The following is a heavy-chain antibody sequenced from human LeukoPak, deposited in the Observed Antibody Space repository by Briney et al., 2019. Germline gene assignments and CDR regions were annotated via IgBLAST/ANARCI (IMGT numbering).Heavy chain of an antibody. D-gene: IGHD3-10*01. CDR1: GFTFSSYG. J-gene: IGHJ5*02. V-gene: IGHV3-30*18. CDR2: ISYDGSNK. Sequence: GRSLRLSCAASGFTFSSYGMHWVRQAPGKGLEWVAVISYDGSNKYYADSVKGRFTISRDNSKNTLYLQMNSLRAEDTAIYYCAKGAPNYYGSKFDPWGQGTLVTVSS. CDR3: AKGAPNYYGSKFDP.